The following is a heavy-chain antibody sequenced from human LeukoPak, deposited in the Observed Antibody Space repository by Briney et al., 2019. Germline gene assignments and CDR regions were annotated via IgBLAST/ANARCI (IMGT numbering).Heavy chain of an antibody. V-gene: IGHV3-21*01. Sequence: PGGSLRLSCAAPGHTFSSYSINWVRQAPGKGLEWVSSISVRSNYIYYADSVRGRFRISRDDARDSLYLQMNSLRAEDTAVYYCVRLRRNSDTSGFYYYYDFWGQGTLVTVSS. CDR2: ISVRSNYI. CDR1: GHTFSSYS. CDR3: VRLRRNSDTSGFYYYYDF. D-gene: IGHD3-22*01. J-gene: IGHJ4*02.